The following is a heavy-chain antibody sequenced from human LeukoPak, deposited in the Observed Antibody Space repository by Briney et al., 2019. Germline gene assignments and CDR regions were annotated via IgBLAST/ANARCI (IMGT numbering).Heavy chain of an antibody. CDR3: ESQVITFGGFSYQFDY. D-gene: IGHD3-16*01. J-gene: IGHJ4*02. CDR1: GGTFSSYA. V-gene: IGHV1-69*06. CDR2: IIPIFGTA. Sequence: SVKVSCKASGGTFSSYAISWVRQAPGQGLEWMGGIIPIFGTANYAQKFQGRVTITADKSTSTAYMELSSMKALDTAMYYCESQVITFGGFSYQFDYWGQGTLVTVSS.